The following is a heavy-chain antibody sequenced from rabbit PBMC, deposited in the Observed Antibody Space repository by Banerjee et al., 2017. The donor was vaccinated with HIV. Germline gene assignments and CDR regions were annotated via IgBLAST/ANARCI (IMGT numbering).Heavy chain of an antibody. CDR3: AGGYGTYDRYGMDL. V-gene: IGHV1S45*01. CDR1: GLDFSSSYW. D-gene: IGHD6-1*01. J-gene: IGHJ6*01. Sequence: QEQLVESGGDLVKPEGSLTLTCTASGLDFSSSYWICWVRQAPGKGLEWIACIYTGSSGSTYYASWAKGRFTISKTSSTTVTLQMTSLTAADTATYFCAGGYGTYDRYGMDLWGPGTLVTVS. CDR2: IYTGSSGST.